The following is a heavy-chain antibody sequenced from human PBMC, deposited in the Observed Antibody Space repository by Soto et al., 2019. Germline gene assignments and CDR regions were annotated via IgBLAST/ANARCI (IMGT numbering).Heavy chain of an antibody. V-gene: IGHV3-74*02. Sequence: EVRLVESGGGLVQPGGSLRLSCAASGFTFSTYWMHWVRQAPGKGLVWVSCINGDGTTTQYADSVKGRFTISRDNAKNTLYLQMNTLRGDDTAMYYCASIPMVRGPSDYWGQGTLVTVSS. J-gene: IGHJ4*02. CDR2: INGDGTTT. CDR1: GFTFSTYW. D-gene: IGHD3-10*01. CDR3: ASIPMVRGPSDY.